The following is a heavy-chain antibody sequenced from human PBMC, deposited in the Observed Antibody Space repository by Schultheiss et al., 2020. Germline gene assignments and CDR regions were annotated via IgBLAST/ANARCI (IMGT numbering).Heavy chain of an antibody. J-gene: IGHJ4*02. Sequence: ASVKVSCKTSGYTFTAYYIHWVRQAPGQGLEWMGWVNPSSGVTNYAQKFQERVTITRDMSTSTVSMEVSSLRSEDTAVYFCARDAEYCGCDCYSLYYFDYWGQGTLVTVSS. CDR2: VNPSSGVT. D-gene: IGHD2-21*02. V-gene: IGHV1-2*02. CDR3: ARDAEYCGCDCYSLYYFDY. CDR1: GYTFTAYY.